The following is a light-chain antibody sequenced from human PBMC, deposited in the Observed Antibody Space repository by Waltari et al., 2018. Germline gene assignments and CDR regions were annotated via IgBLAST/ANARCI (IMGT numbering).Light chain of an antibody. CDR2: DVG. J-gene: IGLJ2*01. Sequence: QSALTQPASVSGSPGQSITIPCTGTSSDVGGYNYVSWYQQHPGKAPKLMIYDVGNRPSGVSNRFSGSKSGNTASLTISGLQAEDEADYYCSSYTTSSVVFGGGTKLTVL. V-gene: IGLV2-14*03. CDR3: SSYTTSSVV. CDR1: SSDVGGYNY.